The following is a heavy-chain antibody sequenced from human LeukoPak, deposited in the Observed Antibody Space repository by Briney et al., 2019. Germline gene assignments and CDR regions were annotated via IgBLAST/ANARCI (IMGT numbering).Heavy chain of an antibody. J-gene: IGHJ4*02. D-gene: IGHD1-26*01. CDR2: IYYSEST. CDR1: GGSSGSSSYY. CDR3: ARLGLVGATDY. Sequence: SETLSLTCTVSGGSSGSSSYYWGWIRQPPGKGLEWIGGIYYSESTYYNPSLKSRVSIFVDTSKNQFSLKLSSVTAADTAVYYCARLGLVGATDYWGQGTLVTVSS. V-gene: IGHV4-39*01.